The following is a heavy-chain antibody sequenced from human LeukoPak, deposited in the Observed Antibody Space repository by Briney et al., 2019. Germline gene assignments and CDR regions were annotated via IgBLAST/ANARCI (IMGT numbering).Heavy chain of an antibody. CDR1: GRSISGFY. D-gene: IGHD5-24*01. J-gene: IGHJ4*02. V-gene: IGHV4-4*09. Sequence: SETLSLTCTVFGRSISGFYWSWIRQPPGKGLEWIGYIYISGATNYTPSLKSRVTISLDTSKNQFSLSPGSVTAADTALYYCARLADTTIANYFLDYWGQGTLVTVSS. CDR3: ARLADTTIANYFLDY. CDR2: IYISGAT.